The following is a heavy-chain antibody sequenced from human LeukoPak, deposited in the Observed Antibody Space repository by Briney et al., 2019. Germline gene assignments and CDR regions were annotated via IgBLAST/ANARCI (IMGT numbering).Heavy chain of an antibody. D-gene: IGHD6-25*01. V-gene: IGHV4-34*01. CDR1: GGSFSGYY. CDR3: ARQNSGARLNV. J-gene: IGHJ6*02. CDR2: INHSGST. Sequence: KPSETLSLTCAVYGGSFSGYYWSWIRQPPGKGLEWIGEINHSGSTNYNPSLKSRVTISVDTSKNQFSLQLSSVTAADTAVYFCARQNSGARLNVWGQGTTVTVSS.